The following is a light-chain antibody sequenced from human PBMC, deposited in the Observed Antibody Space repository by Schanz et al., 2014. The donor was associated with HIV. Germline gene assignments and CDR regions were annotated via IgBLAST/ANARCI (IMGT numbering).Light chain of an antibody. Sequence: EIVLTQSPGTLSLSPGERATLSCSASQSVGSNYLAWYQQKPGQAPRLLIYGASSRATGIPDRFTGSGSGTDFTLTISRLEPEDFAVYYCQQYGSPHITFGQGTRLEIK. V-gene: IGKV3-20*01. CDR2: GAS. CDR1: QSVGSNY. J-gene: IGKJ5*01. CDR3: QQYGSPHIT.